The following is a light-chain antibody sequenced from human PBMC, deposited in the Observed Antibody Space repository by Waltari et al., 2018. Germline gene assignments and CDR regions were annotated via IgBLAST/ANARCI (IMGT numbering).Light chain of an antibody. CDR3: AVWDDSLSGV. CDR2: RND. Sequence: QSVLTQPPSASGTPGQRVTISCSGSSSNFGKHHVYWYQQLPGTAPNILIYRNDQRPSGVPDRFSGSRSGTSASLAINGLRSEDEADYYCAVWDDSLSGVFGGGTKVTVL. J-gene: IGLJ3*02. CDR1: SSNFGKHH. V-gene: IGLV1-47*01.